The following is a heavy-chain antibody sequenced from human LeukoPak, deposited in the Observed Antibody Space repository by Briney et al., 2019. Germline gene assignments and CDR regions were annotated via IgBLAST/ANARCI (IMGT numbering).Heavy chain of an antibody. V-gene: IGHV5-51*01. Sequence: GESLKISCKVFGFSFTSYWIAWVRQILGKVLEWMGIIYPPDSNTRYSPPFQGHVTISADRSISTVYLQWSSLKASDTAMYYCARRFTTLGVVNFDYWGQGTLVTVSS. CDR1: GFSFTSYW. D-gene: IGHD3-3*01. J-gene: IGHJ4*02. CDR3: ARRFTTLGVVNFDY. CDR2: IYPPDSNT.